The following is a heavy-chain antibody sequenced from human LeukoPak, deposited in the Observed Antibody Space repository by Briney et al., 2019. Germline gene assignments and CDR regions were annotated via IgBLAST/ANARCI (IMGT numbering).Heavy chain of an antibody. J-gene: IGHJ4*02. Sequence: GGSLRLSCTVSGFSVSSNSMSWVRQAPGKGLEWVSFIYSGTTHYSDSVKGRFTISRDNSKNTLYLQINSLRAEDTAVYYCAREGPAGQWLVRRYFDYWGQGTLVTVSS. CDR1: GFSVSSNS. CDR3: AREGPAGQWLVRRYFDY. D-gene: IGHD6-19*01. V-gene: IGHV3-53*01. CDR2: IYSGTT.